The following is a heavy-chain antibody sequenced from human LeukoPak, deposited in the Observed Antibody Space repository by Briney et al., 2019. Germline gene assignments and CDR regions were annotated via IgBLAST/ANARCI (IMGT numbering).Heavy chain of an antibody. CDR2: INHSGST. Sequence: PSETLSLTCAVYGGSFSGYYWSWIRQPPGKGLEWIGEINHSGSTNYNPSLKSRVTISVDTSKNQFSLKLSSATAADTAVYYCARATVTGGVFDYWGQGALVTVSS. J-gene: IGHJ4*02. V-gene: IGHV4-34*01. CDR1: GGSFSGYY. CDR3: ARATVTGGVFDY. D-gene: IGHD4-11*01.